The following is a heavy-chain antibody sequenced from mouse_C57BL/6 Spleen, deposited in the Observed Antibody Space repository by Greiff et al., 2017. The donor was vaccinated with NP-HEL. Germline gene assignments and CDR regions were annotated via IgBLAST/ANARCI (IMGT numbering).Heavy chain of an antibody. Sequence: VQLQQSGPELVKPGASVKISCKASGYAFSSSWMNWVKQRPGKGLEWIGRIYPGDGDTNYNGKFKGKATLTADKSSSTAYMQLSSLTSEDSAVYFCARSYDYVDAYWGQGTLVTVSA. J-gene: IGHJ3*01. D-gene: IGHD2-4*01. CDR2: IYPGDGDT. CDR1: GYAFSSSW. CDR3: ARSYDYVDAY. V-gene: IGHV1-82*01.